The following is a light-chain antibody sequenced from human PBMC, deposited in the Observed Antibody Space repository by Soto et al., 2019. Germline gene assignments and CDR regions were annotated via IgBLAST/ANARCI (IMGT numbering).Light chain of an antibody. CDR3: QQYNSYCD. CDR1: QSIGRW. V-gene: IGKV1-5*01. Sequence: DFQMTQSPSTLSASVGDRVTITCRASQSIGRWLAWYQQKPGKAPKVLIYDASSLKSGVPSRFSGSGSETEFTLTISSLQPDDSATYYCQQYNSYCDFGQGTKVEIK. CDR2: DAS. J-gene: IGKJ1*01.